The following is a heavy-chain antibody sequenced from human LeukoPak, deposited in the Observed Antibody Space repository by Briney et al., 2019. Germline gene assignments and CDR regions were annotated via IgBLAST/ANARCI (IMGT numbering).Heavy chain of an antibody. CDR2: IYYSGST. Sequence: PSETLSLTCTVSGDSISSYYWSWIRQPPGKGLEWIGYIYYSGSTNYNPSLKSRVTISVDTSKNQFSLKLSSVTAADTAVYYCARARYSSGWGLDYWGQGTLVTVSS. D-gene: IGHD6-19*01. J-gene: IGHJ4*02. CDR3: ARARYSSGWGLDY. V-gene: IGHV4-59*01. CDR1: GDSISSYY.